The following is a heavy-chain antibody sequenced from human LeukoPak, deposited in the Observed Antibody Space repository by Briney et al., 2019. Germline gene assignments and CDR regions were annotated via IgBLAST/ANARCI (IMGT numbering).Heavy chain of an antibody. Sequence: PSETLSLTCTVSGGSISSGDYYWSWIRQPPGKGLEWIGYNHYSGSTYFNPSLKSRVTLSVDTSKNQLSLKLSSVTAADTAVYYCARNYYDGSGHYFSGFEIWDQGTMVTVSS. CDR1: GGSISSGDYY. V-gene: IGHV4-30-4*01. D-gene: IGHD3-22*01. CDR3: ARNYYDGSGHYFSGFEI. J-gene: IGHJ3*02. CDR2: NHYSGST.